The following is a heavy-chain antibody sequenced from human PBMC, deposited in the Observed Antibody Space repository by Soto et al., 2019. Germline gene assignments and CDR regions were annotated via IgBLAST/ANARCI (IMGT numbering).Heavy chain of an antibody. CDR3: ARDIDTSSHFGWFDP. D-gene: IGHD2-2*01. CDR2: MWAGGRKE. CDR1: GFTFSNYG. Sequence: PGGSLRLSCVTSGFTFSNYGIHWVRQAPGKGLEWVAVMWAGGRKENYADSVKGRFTMSRDLSKNTLYLQMDSLRAEDTAVYYCARDIDTSSHFGWFDPWGQGTLVTVSS. V-gene: IGHV3-33*01. J-gene: IGHJ5*02.